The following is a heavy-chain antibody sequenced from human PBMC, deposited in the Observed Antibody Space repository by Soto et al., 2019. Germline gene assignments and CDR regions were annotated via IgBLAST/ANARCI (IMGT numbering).Heavy chain of an antibody. Sequence: GGSLRLSCAASGFTFISYEMSLFRQAPGKGLEWVSYIRSSGSTIYYADSVKGRFTISRDNAKNSLYLQMNSLRAEDTAVYYCARDRDSSGYYGYQYYGMDVWGQGTTVTVSS. J-gene: IGHJ6*02. CDR1: GFTFISYE. CDR3: ARDRDSSGYYGYQYYGMDV. V-gene: IGHV3-48*03. D-gene: IGHD3-22*01. CDR2: IRSSGSTI.